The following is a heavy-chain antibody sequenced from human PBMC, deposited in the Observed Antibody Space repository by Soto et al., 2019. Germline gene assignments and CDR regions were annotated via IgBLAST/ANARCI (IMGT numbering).Heavy chain of an antibody. CDR3: AKGDRIAAAGSIDY. J-gene: IGHJ4*02. D-gene: IGHD6-13*01. CDR2: ISGSGGST. Sequence: GGSLRLSCXASGFTFSSYAMSWVRQAPGKGLEWVSAISGSGGSTYYADSVKGRFTISRDNSKNTLYLQMSSLRVEDTAVYYCAKGDRIAAAGSIDYWGQGTLVTVSS. V-gene: IGHV3-23*01. CDR1: GFTFSSYA.